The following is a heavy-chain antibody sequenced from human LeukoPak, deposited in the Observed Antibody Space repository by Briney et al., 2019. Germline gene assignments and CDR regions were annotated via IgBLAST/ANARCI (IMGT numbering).Heavy chain of an antibody. CDR3: ARITGFGEFLYYYYGMDV. D-gene: IGHD3-10*01. Sequence: SETLSLTCTVSGGSISSYYWSWIRQPPGKGLEWIGYIYYSGSTNYNPSLKSRVTIPVDTSKNQFSLKLSSVTAADTAVYYCARITGFGEFLYYYYGMDVWGKGTTVTVSS. CDR1: GGSISSYY. J-gene: IGHJ6*04. CDR2: IYYSGST. V-gene: IGHV4-59*01.